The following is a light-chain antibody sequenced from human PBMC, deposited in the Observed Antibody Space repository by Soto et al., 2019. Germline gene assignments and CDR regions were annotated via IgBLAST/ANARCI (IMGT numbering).Light chain of an antibody. CDR1: HSVSSSY. CDR2: GAS. V-gene: IGKV3-20*01. Sequence: EIVLTQSPGTLSLSPGERATLSCRASHSVSSSYLAWYQQKPGQAPRLLIYGASSRATGIPDRFSGSGSGTDFTLTISRLEPEESAVYYCQQYGRSPPITFGQGTRLEIK. J-gene: IGKJ5*01. CDR3: QQYGRSPPIT.